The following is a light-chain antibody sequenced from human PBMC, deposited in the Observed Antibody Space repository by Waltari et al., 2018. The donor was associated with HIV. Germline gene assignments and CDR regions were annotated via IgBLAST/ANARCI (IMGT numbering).Light chain of an antibody. Sequence: DIVLTQSPESLTVSLCEGASISCKSSQTLFYSPDNKNHLAWYQQKAGQSPKLLFSWASVRQPGVPDRFSGSGSGTNFTLTIASLQAEDVATYYCQQSYSTPLTFGPGTTVHI. J-gene: IGKJ3*01. CDR3: QQSYSTPLT. V-gene: IGKV4-1*01. CDR2: WAS. CDR1: QTLFYSPDNKNH.